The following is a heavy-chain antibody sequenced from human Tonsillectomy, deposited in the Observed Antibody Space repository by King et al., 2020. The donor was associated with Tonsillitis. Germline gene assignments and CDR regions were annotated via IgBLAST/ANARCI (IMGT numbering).Heavy chain of an antibody. D-gene: IGHD1-1*01. CDR3: ARFNCGPNYYGMDV. CDR2: MNPARGDT. CDR1: GYTFTAYD. J-gene: IGHJ6*02. V-gene: IGHV1-8*01. Sequence: LQLVQSGAEVKKPGASVKVSCKASGYTFTAYDIKWVRQATGQGLEWMGWMNPARGDTGYAQKFQGRVTMTRNTSISTAYMELSSLRSEDTAIYYCARFNCGPNYYGMDVWGQGTTVTVSS.